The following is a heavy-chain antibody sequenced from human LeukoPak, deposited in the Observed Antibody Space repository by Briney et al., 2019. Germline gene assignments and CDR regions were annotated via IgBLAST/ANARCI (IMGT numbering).Heavy chain of an antibody. V-gene: IGHV3-23*01. CDR3: AKGSEQWLVRHFDY. Sequence: GGSLRLPCAASGFPFSSHAMSWVRQSPGKGLEWVSAISGSGGSTYYADSVKGRFTISRDNSRNTLYLQMNSLRAEDTAVYYCAKGSEQWLVRHFDYWGQGTLVTVSS. CDR1: GFPFSSHA. CDR2: ISGSGGST. D-gene: IGHD6-19*01. J-gene: IGHJ4*02.